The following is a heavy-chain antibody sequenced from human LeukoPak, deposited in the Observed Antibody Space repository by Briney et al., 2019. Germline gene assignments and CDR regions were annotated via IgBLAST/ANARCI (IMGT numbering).Heavy chain of an antibody. CDR3: AKEGGGTAITRNYFDY. CDR2: ISGSGGST. J-gene: IGHJ4*02. D-gene: IGHD5-18*01. CDR1: GFTFSSYA. V-gene: IGHV3-23*01. Sequence: GGSLRLSCAASGFTFSSYAVSWVRQAPGKGLEWVSAISGSGGSTYYADSVKGRFTISRDNSKNTLYLQMNSLRAEDTAVYYCAKEGGGTAITRNYFDYWGQGTLVTVSS.